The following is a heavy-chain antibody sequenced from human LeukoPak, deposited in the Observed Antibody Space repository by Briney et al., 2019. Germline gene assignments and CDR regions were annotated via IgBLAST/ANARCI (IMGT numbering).Heavy chain of an antibody. J-gene: IGHJ4*02. CDR2: IYPGDSDT. V-gene: IGHV5-51*01. Sequence: GEFPKTSCKGSGYIFTSYWNCCGRQMPGKGLEWMGIIYPGDSDTRYSPSFQSQVTISADKSITTAYLQWSSLKASDTAMYYCARQAPITVVRGGPFDYWGQGTLVTVSS. CDR1: GYIFTSYW. CDR3: ARQAPITVVRGGPFDY. D-gene: IGHD3-10*01.